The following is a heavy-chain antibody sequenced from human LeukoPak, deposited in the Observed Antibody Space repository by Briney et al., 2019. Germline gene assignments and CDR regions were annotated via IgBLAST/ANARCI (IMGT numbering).Heavy chain of an antibody. J-gene: IGHJ3*02. D-gene: IGHD3-22*01. CDR2: MNPNSGNT. Sequence: GASVKVSCKASGYTFTSYDINWVRQATGQGLEWMGWMNPNSGNTGYAQKFQGRVTITRNTSISTAYMELSSLRSEDTAVYYCAKPYYYDSSGYYYGGYAFDIWGQGTMVTVSS. CDR3: AKPYYYDSSGYYYGGYAFDI. V-gene: IGHV1-8*03. CDR1: GYTFTSYD.